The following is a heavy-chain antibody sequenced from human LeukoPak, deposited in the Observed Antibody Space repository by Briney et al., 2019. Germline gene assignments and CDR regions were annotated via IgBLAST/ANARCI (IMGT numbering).Heavy chain of an antibody. CDR3: AKGGTGLRYYYSMDV. CDR2: ISGSGGGT. CDR1: GFTFNNCA. D-gene: IGHD1-1*01. Sequence: GGSLRLSCAASGFTFNNCAMTWVRQAPGKGLEWVSAISGSGGGTSYADSVKGGFTISRDNSQNTLYLQMSSLRAEDTAVYYCAKGGTGLRYYYSMDVWGKGTTVTVSS. V-gene: IGHV3-23*01. J-gene: IGHJ6*03.